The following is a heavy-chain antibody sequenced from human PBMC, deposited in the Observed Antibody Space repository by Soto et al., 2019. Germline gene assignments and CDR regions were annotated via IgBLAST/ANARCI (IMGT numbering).Heavy chain of an antibody. CDR2: INDSGST. CDR3: ARGKKHLQTMIRGVIVDY. CDR1: GGSFSDYY. J-gene: IGHJ4*02. D-gene: IGHD3-10*01. Sequence: SETLSLTCAVYGGSFSDYYWSWIRQPPGKGLEWIGEINDSGSTNYNPSLKSRVTISVDTSKNQFSLKLSSVTAADTAIYYCARGKKHLQTMIRGVIVDYWGQGTLVTVSS. V-gene: IGHV4-34*01.